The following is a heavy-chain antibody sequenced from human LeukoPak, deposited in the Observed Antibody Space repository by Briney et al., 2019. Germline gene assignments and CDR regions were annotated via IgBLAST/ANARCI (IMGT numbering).Heavy chain of an antibody. V-gene: IGHV5-51*01. CDR2: IYPGDSDT. CDR3: ASSRSGWSFDY. Sequence: RGESLQISCKGSGYSFTNYWIALVRQMPGKGLEWMGIIYPGDSDTRYSSSFQGQVTISADKSISTAYLQWSSLKASDTAMYYCASSRSGWSFDYWGQGTLVTVSS. CDR1: GYSFTNYW. J-gene: IGHJ4*02. D-gene: IGHD6-19*01.